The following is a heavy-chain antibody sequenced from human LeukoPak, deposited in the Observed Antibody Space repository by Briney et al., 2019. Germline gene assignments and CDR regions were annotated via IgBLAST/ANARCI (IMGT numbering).Heavy chain of an antibody. Sequence: GESLKISCKGSGYSFTSYWSGWGRQMPGKGLEGRGIIYPCDSDTRYSPSFQGQVTISADKSISTSYLQWSSLKASDTAIYYCGSREYCSSTRCYARGAFDIWGQGTMVTVSS. CDR1: GYSFTSYW. CDR3: GSREYCSSTRCYARGAFDI. CDR2: IYPCDSDT. V-gene: IGHV5-51*01. J-gene: IGHJ3*02. D-gene: IGHD2-2*01.